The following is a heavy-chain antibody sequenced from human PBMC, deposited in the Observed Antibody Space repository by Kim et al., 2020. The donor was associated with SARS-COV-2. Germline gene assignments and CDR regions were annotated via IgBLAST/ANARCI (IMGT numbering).Heavy chain of an antibody. Sequence: ANYAQKCQGRVTITADESTSTAYMELSSLRSEDTAVYYCAREDGIVGATWGQGTLVTVSS. CDR3: AREDGIVGAT. D-gene: IGHD1-26*01. J-gene: IGHJ4*02. CDR2: A. V-gene: IGHV1-69*01.